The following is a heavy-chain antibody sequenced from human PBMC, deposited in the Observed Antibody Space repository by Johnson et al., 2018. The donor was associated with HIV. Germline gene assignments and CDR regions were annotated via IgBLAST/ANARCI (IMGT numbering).Heavy chain of an antibody. J-gene: IGHJ3*01. Sequence: VQLVESGGRVVRPGGSLTLSCAASGFSFDDYGMTWVRQIAGKGLEWVSGINWNGGATGYADSVKGRFTISRDNAKNSLYLQMNSLRAEDTALYYCARMGGYHHSCGCIYDACGLWGQGTRVTVSS. CDR3: ARMGGYHHSCGCIYDACGL. CDR2: INWNGGAT. D-gene: IGHD3-16*02. V-gene: IGHV3-20*04. CDR1: GFSFDDYG.